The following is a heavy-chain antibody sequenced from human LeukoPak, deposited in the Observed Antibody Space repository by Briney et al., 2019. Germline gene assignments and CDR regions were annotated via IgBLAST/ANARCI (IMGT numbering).Heavy chain of an antibody. CDR2: VLYDGSNK. Sequence: GRSLRLSCAASGFTFTRYTMHWVRQAPGKGLEWVAVVLYDGSNKYYADSVKGRFTLSRDNSKNTLSLQMNTLRADDTAVYYCVRDNYGCILDFWGQGTLVTVSS. V-gene: IGHV3-30*04. CDR3: VRDNYGCILDF. J-gene: IGHJ4*02. D-gene: IGHD3-10*01. CDR1: GFTFTRYT.